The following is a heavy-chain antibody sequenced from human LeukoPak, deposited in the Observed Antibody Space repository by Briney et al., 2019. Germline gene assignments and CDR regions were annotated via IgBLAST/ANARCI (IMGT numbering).Heavy chain of an antibody. D-gene: IGHD6-6*01. V-gene: IGHV3-48*03. Sequence: PGGSLRLSCEASGFTFSSYEMNWVRQAPGKGLEWVSYISSSGSTIDYADSVKGRFTISRDNAKNSLYLQMNSLRAEDTAVYYCARDSLYSNSYGHWFDPWGQGTLVTVSS. J-gene: IGHJ5*02. CDR2: ISSSGSTI. CDR1: GFTFSSYE. CDR3: ARDSLYSNSYGHWFDP.